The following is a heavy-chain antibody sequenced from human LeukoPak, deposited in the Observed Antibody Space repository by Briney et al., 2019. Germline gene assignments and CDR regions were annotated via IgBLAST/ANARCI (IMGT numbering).Heavy chain of an antibody. J-gene: IGHJ4*02. D-gene: IGHD5-24*01. CDR3: ARHGRDGYNYGPVVYY. CDR1: GGSISSSSYY. CDR2: MYYRGST. V-gene: IGHV4-39*01. Sequence: SETLSPTCTVSGGSISSSSYYWGWIRQSPGRGLEWIGSMYYRGSTYYNPSLKSRVTLSVDTPKNQFSLKLSSVTAADTAVYYCARHGRDGYNYGPVVYYWGQGTLVTVSS.